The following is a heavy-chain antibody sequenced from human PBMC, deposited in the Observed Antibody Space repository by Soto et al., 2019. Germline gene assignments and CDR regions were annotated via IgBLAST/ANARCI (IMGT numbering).Heavy chain of an antibody. V-gene: IGHV1-69*06. Sequence: QVQLVQSGAEEKKPGSSVKVSCKVSGDTFHSHAITWVRQAPGQGLEWMGQIITMFGTAIYAQKFQDRVTVTADTSTSTGYMDRRSLGSEDTAVYYCAKSKSVRLLVHACDIWRQGTMVTVSS. D-gene: IGHD2-15*01. J-gene: IGHJ3*02. CDR2: IITMFGTA. CDR3: AKSKSVRLLVHACDI. CDR1: GDTFHSHA.